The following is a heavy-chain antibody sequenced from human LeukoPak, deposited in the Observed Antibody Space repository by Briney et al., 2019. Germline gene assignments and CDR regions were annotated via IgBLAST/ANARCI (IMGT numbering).Heavy chain of an antibody. CDR3: AREKQKYSSGWYCLDY. D-gene: IGHD6-19*01. Sequence: PGGSLRLSCAASGFTFSSYWMHWVRQAPGKGLVWVSRINSDGSSTSYADSVKGRFTISRDNAKNTLYLQMNSLRAEDTAVYYCAREKQKYSSGWYCLDYWGQGTLVTVSS. CDR1: GFTFSSYW. J-gene: IGHJ4*02. CDR2: INSDGSST. V-gene: IGHV3-74*01.